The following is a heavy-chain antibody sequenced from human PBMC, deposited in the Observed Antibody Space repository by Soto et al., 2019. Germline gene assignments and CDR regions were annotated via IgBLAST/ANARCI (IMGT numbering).Heavy chain of an antibody. Sequence: EVQLSESGGGLVQPGGSLRLTCEAAGFTFSVSAMSWVRQAPGKGLEWVSSVGSGGDPYYTDSVKGRFTISRDNSRNTLYLQMSSLRAEDAAIYYCVKRDFSDGQRRHFDFWGQGTLVTVST. CDR1: GFTFSVSA. CDR2: VGSGGDP. CDR3: VKRDFSDGQRRHFDF. D-gene: IGHD6-25*01. V-gene: IGHV3-23*01. J-gene: IGHJ4*02.